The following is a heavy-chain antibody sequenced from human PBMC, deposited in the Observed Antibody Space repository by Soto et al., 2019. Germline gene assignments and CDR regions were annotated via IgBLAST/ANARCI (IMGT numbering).Heavy chain of an antibody. D-gene: IGHD2-2*02. CDR2: IYHSGST. J-gene: IGHJ5*02. CDR3: ARAALLVPDAIYDSWFGP. CDR1: GGSISSGGYS. V-gene: IGHV4-30-2*01. Sequence: SETLSLTCAVSGGSISSGGYSWSWIRQPPGKGLEWIGYIYHSGSTYYNPSLKNRVTISVDRSKNQFSLNLSSVTAADTAVYYCARAALLVPDAIYDSWFGPWGQGTLVTV.